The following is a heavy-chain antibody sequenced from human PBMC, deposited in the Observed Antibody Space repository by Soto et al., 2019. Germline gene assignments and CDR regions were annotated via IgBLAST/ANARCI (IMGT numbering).Heavy chain of an antibody. CDR2: IIPIFGTA. CDR1: GGTFSSYA. CDR3: ARDYYDSSGYYFGQYGMDV. Sequence: SVKVSCKTSGGTFSSYAISWVRQAPGQGLEWMGGIIPIFGTANYAQKFQGRVTITADESTSTAYMELSSLRSEDTAVYYCARDYYDSSGYYFGQYGMDVWGQGTTVTVSS. V-gene: IGHV1-69*13. D-gene: IGHD3-22*01. J-gene: IGHJ6*02.